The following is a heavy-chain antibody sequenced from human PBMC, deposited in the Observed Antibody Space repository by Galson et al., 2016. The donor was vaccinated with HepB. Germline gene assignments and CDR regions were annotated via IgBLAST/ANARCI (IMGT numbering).Heavy chain of an antibody. J-gene: IGHJ4*02. Sequence: SLRLSCAVSEFPFDNYAMSWVRQAPGKGLEWVSGISGSGANTHYADSVRDRFTISRDNSENTLYLQMNSLRADDTAIYYCAKDQDNSGVFYFYYWGRGTLVIVAS. CDR3: AKDQDNSGVFYFYY. CDR1: EFPFDNYA. D-gene: IGHD5-12*01. V-gene: IGHV3-23*01. CDR2: ISGSGANT.